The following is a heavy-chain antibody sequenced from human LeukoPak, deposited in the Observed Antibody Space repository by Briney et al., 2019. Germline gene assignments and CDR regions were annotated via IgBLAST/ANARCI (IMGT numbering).Heavy chain of an antibody. Sequence: SENLSLTCTVSGGFISNSNYYWGWIRQPPGKGLDWIGNIYYTGRTYYNSSLNSRVTISVDASKNQFSLRLTSLTAADTAVYYCVRLYHYDGSRPPLWGQGTLVIVSS. CDR2: IYYTGRT. CDR3: VRLYHYDGSRPPL. D-gene: IGHD3-22*01. CDR1: GGFISNSNYY. J-gene: IGHJ4*02. V-gene: IGHV4-39*01.